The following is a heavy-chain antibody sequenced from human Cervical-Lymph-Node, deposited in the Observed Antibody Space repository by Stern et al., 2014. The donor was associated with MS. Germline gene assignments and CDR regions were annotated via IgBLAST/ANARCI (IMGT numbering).Heavy chain of an antibody. Sequence: VQLVESGPGLVKPSQTLSLTCTVSGGSISSDNYYWTWIRQHPGKGLEWIGYIYYSGTTSYNPSLKSRVSITVDTSQNLFSLRLSSVTAADTAVYYCARDHFTTSLDVWGHGTTVTVS. J-gene: IGHJ6*02. D-gene: IGHD3-22*01. CDR2: IYYSGTT. V-gene: IGHV4-31*03. CDR3: ARDHFTTSLDV. CDR1: GGSISSDNYY.